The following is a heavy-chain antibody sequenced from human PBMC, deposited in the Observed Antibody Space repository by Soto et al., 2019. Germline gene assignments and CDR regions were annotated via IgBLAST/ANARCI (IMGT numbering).Heavy chain of an antibody. CDR3: ARDNPYSGSLGYFDY. D-gene: IGHD1-26*01. CDR1: GFTFSSYS. J-gene: IGHJ4*02. V-gene: IGHV3-48*02. Sequence: GGSLRLSCAASGFTFSSYSMNWVRQAPGKGLEWVSYISSSSSTIYYADSVKGRFTISRDNAKNSLYLQMNSLRDEDTAVYYCARDNPYSGSLGYFDYWGQGTLVTVSS. CDR2: ISSSSSTI.